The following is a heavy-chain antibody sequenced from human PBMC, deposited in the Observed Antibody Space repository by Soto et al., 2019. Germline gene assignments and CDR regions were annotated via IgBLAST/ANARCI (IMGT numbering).Heavy chain of an antibody. Sequence: LGESLKISCKTSGYSFSTYWIAWVRQMPGKGLEWMGIIFPDDSDTRYSPSFQGQVTISADRSATTAYLQWSSLKASDTAIYYCARHSKFFDGSRIDPWGQGTLVTVSS. D-gene: IGHD1-26*01. CDR1: GYSFSTYW. CDR3: ARHSKFFDGSRIDP. J-gene: IGHJ5*02. V-gene: IGHV5-51*01. CDR2: IFPDDSDT.